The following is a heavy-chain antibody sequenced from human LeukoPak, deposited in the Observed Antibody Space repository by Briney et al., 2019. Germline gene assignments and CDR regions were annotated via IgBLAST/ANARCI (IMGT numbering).Heavy chain of an antibody. CDR3: ARDRTRTGYSSGWYHDY. D-gene: IGHD6-19*01. J-gene: IGHJ4*02. Sequence: ASVKVSCKGSGYTFTGYYMHWVRQAPGQGLEWMGWINPNSGGTNYAQKFQGRVTMTRDTSISTAYMELSRLRSDDTAVYYCARDRTRTGYSSGWYHDYWGQGTLVSVSS. V-gene: IGHV1-2*02. CDR1: GYTFTGYY. CDR2: INPNSGGT.